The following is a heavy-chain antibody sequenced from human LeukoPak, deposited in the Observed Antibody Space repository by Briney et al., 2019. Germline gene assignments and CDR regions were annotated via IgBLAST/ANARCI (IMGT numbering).Heavy chain of an antibody. CDR3: GNSDPDFYYKDV. V-gene: IGHV3-23*01. D-gene: IGHD3-10*01. CDR2: VSGSGGGT. CDR1: GLTLTGHT. J-gene: IGHJ6*03. Sequence: GGSLRLSCEDSGLTLTGHTVTSIRQAPGKGLAWVSSVSGSGGGTHYAASVKGRFTISRDNSKNTVFLQMNSLRVEDTAKYYCGNSDPDFYYKDVWGKGTTVTVSS.